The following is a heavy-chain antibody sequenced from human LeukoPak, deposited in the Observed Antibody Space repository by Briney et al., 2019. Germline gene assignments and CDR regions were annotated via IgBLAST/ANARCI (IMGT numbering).Heavy chain of an antibody. CDR1: GFTFSNYD. V-gene: IGHV3-23*01. J-gene: IGHJ4*02. D-gene: IGHD3-22*01. Sequence: GGSLRLSCAASGFTFSNYDLTWVRQAPGKGLECVSGIGSDFSTQYIDSVKGRFTISRDNSKNTLYLQMNSLRAEDTAVYYCAKDLGIVGSAFDYWGQGTLVTVSS. CDR2: IGSDFST. CDR3: AKDLGIVGSAFDY.